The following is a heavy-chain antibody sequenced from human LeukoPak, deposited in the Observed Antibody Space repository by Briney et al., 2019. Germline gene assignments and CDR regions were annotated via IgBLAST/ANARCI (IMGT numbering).Heavy chain of an antibody. J-gene: IGHJ5*02. Sequence: PSETLSLTCTVSGDSISSGDYYWTWIRQPPRKGLEWMGNIYYGGSTYYNPSLKSRLTMSVVTSNNHFFLKLRSVTAADTAVYYCARVRRGSMVRGVSGWFDPWGQGTLVSVSS. CDR1: GDSISSGDYY. CDR3: ARVRRGSMVRGVSGWFDP. CDR2: IYYGGST. D-gene: IGHD3-10*01. V-gene: IGHV4-30-4*01.